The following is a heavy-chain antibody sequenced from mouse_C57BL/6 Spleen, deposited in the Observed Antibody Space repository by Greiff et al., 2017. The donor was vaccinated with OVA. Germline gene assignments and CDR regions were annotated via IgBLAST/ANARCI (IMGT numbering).Heavy chain of an antibody. CDR2: INYDGSST. CDR3: AREGNGYDWYFDV. D-gene: IGHD2-2*01. CDR1: GFTFSDYY. J-gene: IGHJ1*03. V-gene: IGHV5-16*01. Sequence: EVQVVESEGGLVQPGSSMKLSCTASGFTFSDYYMAWVRQVPEKGLEWVANINYDGSSTYYLDSLKSRFIISRDNAKNILYLQMSSLKSEDTATYYCAREGNGYDWYFDVWGTGTTVTVSS.